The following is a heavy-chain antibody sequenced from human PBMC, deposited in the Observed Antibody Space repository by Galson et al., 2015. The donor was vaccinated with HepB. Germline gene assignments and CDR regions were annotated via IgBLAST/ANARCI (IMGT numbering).Heavy chain of an antibody. CDR2: ITSSSLFT. D-gene: IGHD6-13*01. J-gene: IGHJ3*01. Sequence: SLRLSCAASGFPLSDYYMNWVRQSPGKGLEWISYITSSSLFTEYADSVRGRFTISRDNGGRSLVLQAKGLTGDETGIYYCVREGSRHGAYDVWGRGAMVTVSA. CDR3: VREGSRHGAYDV. CDR1: GFPLSDYY. V-gene: IGHV3-11*05.